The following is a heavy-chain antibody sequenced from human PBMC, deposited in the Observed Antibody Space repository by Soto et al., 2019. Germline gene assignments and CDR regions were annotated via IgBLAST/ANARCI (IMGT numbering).Heavy chain of an antibody. Sequence: QVQLVESGGGVVQPGRSLRLSCAASGFTFSSYGMHWVRQAPGKGLEWVAVISYDGSNKYYADSVKGRFTISRDNSKNTLYLQMNSLRAEDTAVYYCAKDHATTVVTPRLNIDYWGQGTLVTVSS. V-gene: IGHV3-30*18. CDR1: GFTFSSYG. CDR3: AKDHATTVVTPRLNIDY. J-gene: IGHJ4*02. D-gene: IGHD4-17*01. CDR2: ISYDGSNK.